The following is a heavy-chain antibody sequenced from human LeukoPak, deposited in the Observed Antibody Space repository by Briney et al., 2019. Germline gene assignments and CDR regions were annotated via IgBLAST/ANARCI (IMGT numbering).Heavy chain of an antibody. CDR1: GGSFSGYF. V-gene: IGHV4-34*01. J-gene: IGHJ5*02. CDR3: ARGLRYCSSTSCYLLASNWFDP. D-gene: IGHD2-2*01. Sequence: PSETLSLTCAVYGGSFSGYFWSWIRQPPGKGLEWIGGINHSGSTNYNPSLKSRVTISVDTSKNQFSLKLSSVTAADTAVYYCARGLRYCSSTSCYLLASNWFDPWGQGTLVTVSS. CDR2: INHSGST.